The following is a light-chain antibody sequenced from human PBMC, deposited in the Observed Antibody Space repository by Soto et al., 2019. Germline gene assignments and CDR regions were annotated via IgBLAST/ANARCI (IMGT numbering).Light chain of an antibody. V-gene: IGLV2-14*03. J-gene: IGLJ1*01. CDR2: EVT. CDR1: RSDIGGYNF. Sequence: QSALTQPPSVSGSPGQSITISCTGTRSDIGGYNFVSWFQQHPGKAPKLIIYEVTNRPSGVSERFSGSKSGNTASLTISGLQAEDEAEYFCSSYTSTTPYVFGTGTKLTVL. CDR3: SSYTSTTPYV.